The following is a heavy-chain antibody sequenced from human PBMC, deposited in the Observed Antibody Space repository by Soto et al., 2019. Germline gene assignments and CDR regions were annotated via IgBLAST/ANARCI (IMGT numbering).Heavy chain of an antibody. CDR1: GGSISSYY. J-gene: IGHJ4*02. Sequence: SETLSLTCNVSGGSISSYYWSWIRQPPGRGLEWIGYIYYSGSTNYNPSLKSRVTISVDTSKNQFSLKLRSVTAADTAVYYCATHHFRDYRLDYWGQGALVTVSS. V-gene: IGHV4-59*01. CDR3: ATHHFRDYRLDY. D-gene: IGHD4-17*01. CDR2: IYYSGST.